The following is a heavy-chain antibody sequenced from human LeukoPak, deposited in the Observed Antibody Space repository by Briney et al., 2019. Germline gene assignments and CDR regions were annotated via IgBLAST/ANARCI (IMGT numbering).Heavy chain of an antibody. D-gene: IGHD6-13*01. CDR2: ISSSSSYT. V-gene: IGHV3-11*06. CDR3: ARIGSSWYFDY. CDR1: GFTSSDYY. Sequence: GGSLRLSCAASGFTSSDYYMSWIRQAPGKGLEWVSYISSSSSYTNYADSVKGRFTISRDNAKNSLYLQMNSLRAEDTAVYYCARIGSSWYFDYWGQGTLVTVSS. J-gene: IGHJ4*02.